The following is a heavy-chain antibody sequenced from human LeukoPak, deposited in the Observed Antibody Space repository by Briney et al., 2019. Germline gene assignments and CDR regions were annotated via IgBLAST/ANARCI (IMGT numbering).Heavy chain of an antibody. V-gene: IGHV4-59*11. CDR2: IYYSGST. J-gene: IGHJ6*03. D-gene: IGHD3-22*01. Sequence: SETLSLTCTVSGGSISSHYWSWIRQPPGEGLEWIGYIYYSGSTNYNPSLKSRVTISVDTSKNQFSLKLSSVTAADTAVYYCARVINYYDSSGYYYYYYYYMDVWGKGTTVTVSS. CDR3: ARVINYYDSSGYYYYYYYYMDV. CDR1: GGSISSHY.